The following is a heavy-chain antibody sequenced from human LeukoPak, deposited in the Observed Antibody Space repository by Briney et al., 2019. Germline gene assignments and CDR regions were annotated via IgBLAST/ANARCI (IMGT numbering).Heavy chain of an antibody. CDR1: GGTFSSYA. J-gene: IGHJ6*03. CDR2: IIPIFGTA. D-gene: IGHD6-6*01. V-gene: IGHV1-69*05. Sequence: SVKVSCKASGGTFSSYAISWVRQAPGQGLEWMGRIIPIFGTANYAQKFQGRVTITTDESTSTAYMELSSLRSGDTAVYYCARNRIAARPIYYYYYMDVWGKGTTVTVSS. CDR3: ARNRIAARPIYYYYYMDV.